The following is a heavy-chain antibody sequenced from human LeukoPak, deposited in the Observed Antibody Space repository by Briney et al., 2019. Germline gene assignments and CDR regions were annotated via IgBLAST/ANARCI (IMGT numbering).Heavy chain of an antibody. CDR3: ARGKIVVVVAAPQAFDY. CDR1: GGSFSGYY. CDR2: INHSGST. Sequence: PSETLSLTCAVYGGSFSGYYWSWIRQPPGKGLEWIGEINHSGSTNYNPSLKSRVTISVDTSKNQFSLKLSSVTAADTAVYYCARGKIVVVVAAPQAFDYWGQGTLVTVSS. V-gene: IGHV4-34*01. J-gene: IGHJ4*02. D-gene: IGHD2-15*01.